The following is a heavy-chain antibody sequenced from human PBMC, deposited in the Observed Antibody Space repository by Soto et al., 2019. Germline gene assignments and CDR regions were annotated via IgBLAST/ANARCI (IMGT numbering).Heavy chain of an antibody. CDR1: GGSVSSGSYY. Sequence: PSETLSLTCTVSGGSVSSGSYYWSWIRQPPGKGLEWIGYIYYSGSTNYNPSLKSRVTISVDTSKHQFSLTISSVTDADTAVYFCAKYRERLTDWFDPWGQGTLVTVSS. J-gene: IGHJ5*02. V-gene: IGHV4-61*01. D-gene: IGHD7-27*01. CDR3: AKYRERLTDWFDP. CDR2: IYYSGST.